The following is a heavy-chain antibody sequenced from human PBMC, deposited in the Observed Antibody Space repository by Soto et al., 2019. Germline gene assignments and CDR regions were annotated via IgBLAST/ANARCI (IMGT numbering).Heavy chain of an antibody. CDR3: ARGKSPVYCSSTSCSYFDY. CDR2: IYPGDSDT. D-gene: IGHD2-2*01. CDR1: GYTFTNYW. Sequence: GESLKISCKGSGYTFTNYWIGWARQMPGKGLEWMGIIYPGDSDTRYSPSFQGQVTISADKSISTAYLQWSSLKASDTAMYYCARGKSPVYCSSTSCSYFDYWGQGTLVTVSS. V-gene: IGHV5-51*01. J-gene: IGHJ4*02.